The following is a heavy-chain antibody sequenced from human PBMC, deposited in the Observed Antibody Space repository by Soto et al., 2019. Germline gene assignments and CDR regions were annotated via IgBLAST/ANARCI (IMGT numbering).Heavy chain of an antibody. CDR3: ARDLALILGSGSYSNWFDP. CDR1: GFTFSSYG. D-gene: IGHD3-10*01. V-gene: IGHV3-33*01. J-gene: IGHJ5*02. CDR2: IWYDGSNK. Sequence: GGSLRLSCAASGFTFSSYGMHWVRQAPGKGLEWVAVIWYDGSNKYYADSVKGRFTISRDNSKNTLYLQMNSLRAEDTAVYYCARDLALILGSGSYSNWFDPWGQGTLVTVSS.